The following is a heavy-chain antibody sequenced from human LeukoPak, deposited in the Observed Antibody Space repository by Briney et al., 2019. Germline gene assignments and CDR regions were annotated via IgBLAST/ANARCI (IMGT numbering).Heavy chain of an antibody. CDR1: GFTFNTYS. CDR3: ARDRYGSSSDY. J-gene: IGHJ4*02. V-gene: IGHV3-21*01. Sequence: PGGSLRLSCAASGFTFNTYSMHWVRQGPGKALEWVSSISSSSSYIYYANSVKGRFTTSRDNAKDSVYLQMNSLRVEDTAVYYCARDRYGSSSDYWGQGTLVTVSS. CDR2: ISSSSSYI. D-gene: IGHD6-13*01.